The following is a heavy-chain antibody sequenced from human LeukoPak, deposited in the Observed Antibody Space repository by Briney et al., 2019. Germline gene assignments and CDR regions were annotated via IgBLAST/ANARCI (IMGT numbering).Heavy chain of an antibody. D-gene: IGHD3-10*01. CDR2: IYYSGST. Sequence: SETPSLTCTASGGSISSYYWSWIRQPPGKGLEWIGYIYYSGSTNYNPSLKSRVTISVDTSKNQFSLKLSFVTAADTAVYYCARDGAPLGFGELFSWFDPWGQGTLVTVSS. CDR3: ARDGAPLGFGELFSWFDP. CDR1: GGSISSYY. V-gene: IGHV4-59*01. J-gene: IGHJ5*02.